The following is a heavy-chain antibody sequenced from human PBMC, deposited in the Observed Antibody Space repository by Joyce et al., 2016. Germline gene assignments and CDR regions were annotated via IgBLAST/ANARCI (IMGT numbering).Heavy chain of an antibody. CDR3: ARGGTSSDHYFFYTLDV. D-gene: IGHD1-14*01. V-gene: IGHV1-69*12. CDR2: IIPFFGAA. Sequence: QVLLVQSGAAVKRPGSSLRVSCKSSGGDFSNYTVNWVRQATGQRLEWMGGIIPFFGAAKYAEDFQGRVTLTADQSTRTAYLELSALTSADTPVYYCARGGTSSDHYFFYTLDVWGPGTTVIVSS. CDR1: GGDFSNYT. J-gene: IGHJ6*02.